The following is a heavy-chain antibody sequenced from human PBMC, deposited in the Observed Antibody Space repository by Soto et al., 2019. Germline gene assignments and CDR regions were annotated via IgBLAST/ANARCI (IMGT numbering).Heavy chain of an antibody. Sequence: GGSLRLSCAASASTFSNAWMSWVRQARGKGLEWVARIKSKTDGGTTDYAAPVKGRFTISRDDSKNTLYLHMNSLKTDDTAMYYCSTYDYIWGSDRYRWAYWGQGTLVTVSS. V-gene: IGHV3-15*01. CDR3: STYDYIWGSDRYRWAY. D-gene: IGHD3-16*02. J-gene: IGHJ4*02. CDR1: ASTFSNAW. CDR2: IKSKTDGGTT.